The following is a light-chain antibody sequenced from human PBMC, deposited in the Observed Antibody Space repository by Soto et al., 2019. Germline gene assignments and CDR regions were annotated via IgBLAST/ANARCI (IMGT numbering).Light chain of an antibody. CDR2: DVS. CDR1: SSDVGGYNY. CDR3: SSYTSSSTDV. J-gene: IGLJ1*01. Sequence: QSVLTQPASVSGSPGQSITISCTGTSSDVGGYNYVSWYQQHPGKAPKLMIYDVSNRPSGVSNRFSGSKSGNTASLTISGLQAEDEADYYCSSYTSSSTDVFGTGTKGTVL. V-gene: IGLV2-14*01.